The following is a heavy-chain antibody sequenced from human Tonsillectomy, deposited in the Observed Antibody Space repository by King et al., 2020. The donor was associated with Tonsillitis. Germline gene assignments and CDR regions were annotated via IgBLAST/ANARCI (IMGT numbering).Heavy chain of an antibody. CDR2: IKQDGSEK. D-gene: IGHD3/OR15-3a*01. J-gene: IGHJ4*02. CDR3: AKDGGLVRPLIRYFDY. CDR1: GFTFSSYW. V-gene: IGHV3-7*01. Sequence: VQLVESGGGLVQPGGSLRLSCAASGFTFSSYWMSWVRQAPGKGLEWVANIKQDGSEKYYVDSVKGRFTVSRDNAKNSLYLQMNSLRAEDTAVYYCAKDGGLVRPLIRYFDYWGQGTLVTVSS.